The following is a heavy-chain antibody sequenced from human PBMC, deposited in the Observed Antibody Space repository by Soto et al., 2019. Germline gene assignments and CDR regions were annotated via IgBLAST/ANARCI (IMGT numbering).Heavy chain of an antibody. CDR3: ARDRGSVAGSRHFDY. J-gene: IGHJ4*02. D-gene: IGHD6-19*01. V-gene: IGHV4-59*01. Sequence: SETLSLTCTVSGGSISSYYLSWIRQPPGKGLEWIGYIYYSGSTNYNPSLKSRVTISVDTSKNQFSLKLSSVTAADTAVYYCARDRGSVAGSRHFDYWGQGTLVTVSS. CDR2: IYYSGST. CDR1: GGSISSYY.